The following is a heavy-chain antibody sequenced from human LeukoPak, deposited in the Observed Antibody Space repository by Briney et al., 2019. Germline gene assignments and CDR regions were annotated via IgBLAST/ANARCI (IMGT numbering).Heavy chain of an antibody. D-gene: IGHD5-12*01. J-gene: IGHJ4*02. CDR1: GFTVSDNY. Sequence: GGSLRLSCAASGFTVSDNYTSWVRQAPGKGLEWVSAISGGGSTYYADSVKGRFTISRDNSKNTLYLQMNNLRAEDTAVYYCAKDRWARGDQVATADSVHYWGQGTLVTVSS. CDR2: ISGGGST. CDR3: AKDRWARGDQVATADSVHY. V-gene: IGHV3-53*01.